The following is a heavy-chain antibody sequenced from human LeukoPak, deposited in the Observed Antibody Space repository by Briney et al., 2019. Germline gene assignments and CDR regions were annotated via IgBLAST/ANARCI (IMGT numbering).Heavy chain of an antibody. V-gene: IGHV4-61*05. Sequence: SETLSLTCTVSGGSINSSYHYWGWIRQPPGKGLEWIGYIYYSGSTNYNPSLKSRVTISVDTSKNQFSLKLSSVTAADTAVYYCASVGNYGSGSYWYWGQGTLVTVSS. CDR1: GGSINSSYHY. CDR3: ASVGNYGSGSYWY. J-gene: IGHJ4*02. CDR2: IYYSGST. D-gene: IGHD3-10*01.